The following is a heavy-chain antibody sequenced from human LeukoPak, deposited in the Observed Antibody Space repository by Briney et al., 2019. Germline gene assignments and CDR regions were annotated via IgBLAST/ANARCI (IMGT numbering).Heavy chain of an antibody. J-gene: IGHJ4*02. CDR1: GGSISSYY. Sequence: SETLSLTCTVSGGSISSYYWSWIRQPPGKGLEWIGYIYYSGSTNYNPSLKSRVTISVDTSKNQFSLKLSSVTAADTAVYYCARVNYYDSSGTYYFDYWGQGTLVTVSS. CDR3: ARVNYYDSSGTYYFDY. D-gene: IGHD3-22*01. V-gene: IGHV4-59*12. CDR2: IYYSGST.